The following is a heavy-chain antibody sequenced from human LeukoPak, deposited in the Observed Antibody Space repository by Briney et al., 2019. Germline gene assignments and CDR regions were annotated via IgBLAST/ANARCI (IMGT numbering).Heavy chain of an antibody. V-gene: IGHV1-18*01. CDR1: GYTFTSYG. D-gene: IGHD2-2*01. J-gene: IGHJ4*02. CDR2: ISGYNGNT. Sequence: ASVKVSCKASGYTFTSYGISWVRQAPGQGLEWMGWISGYNGNTNYAQKLQGRVTMTTDTSTSTAYMELRSLRSDDTAVYYCARGGYCNSTSCYKPFDYWGQGTLVTVSS. CDR3: ARGGYCNSTSCYKPFDY.